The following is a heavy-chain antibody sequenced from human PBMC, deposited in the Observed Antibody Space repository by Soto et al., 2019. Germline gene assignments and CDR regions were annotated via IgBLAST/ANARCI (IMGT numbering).Heavy chain of an antibody. CDR3: ASWDFWRGVDV. V-gene: IGHV1-8*01. CDR2: MNPNSVNT. Sequence: ASVKVSCNASGYTFTSYDINWVRQATGQGLEWMGWMNPNSVNTGYAQKFQGRVTRTRNTSISTAYMELSSLRSEDTAVYYCASWDFWRGVDVWGKGTTVTVSS. J-gene: IGHJ6*04. D-gene: IGHD3-3*01. CDR1: GYTFTSYD.